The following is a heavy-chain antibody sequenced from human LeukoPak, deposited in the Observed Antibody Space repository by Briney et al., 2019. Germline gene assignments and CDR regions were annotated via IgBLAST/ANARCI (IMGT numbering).Heavy chain of an antibody. D-gene: IGHD3-22*01. CDR2: INQDGSDK. J-gene: IGHJ4*02. CDR1: GFTFSIYW. V-gene: IGHV3-7*03. Sequence: HAGGSLRLSCAASGFTFSIYWMSWVRQAPGKGLEWVANINQDGSDKYYVDSVKGRFTISRDNAKNSLYLQMNSLRAEDTAVYYCARSGVVLITTEDYWGQGTLVTVSS. CDR3: ARSGVVLITTEDY.